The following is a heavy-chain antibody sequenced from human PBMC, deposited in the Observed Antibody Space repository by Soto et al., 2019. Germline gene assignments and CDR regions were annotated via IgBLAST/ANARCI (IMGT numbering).Heavy chain of an antibody. J-gene: IGHJ4*02. CDR1: GFSFTYSA. CDR3: AAGPNNLIDY. V-gene: IGHV1-58*01. CDR2: IVVSNGDT. Sequence: GASVKVSCKTSGFSFTYSAVLLVRQARGQRLEWVGWIVVSNGDTNYAQQFQERVTITRDRSTTTAYMELSSLRSEDTAVYYCAAGPNNLIDYWGQGTLVTVSS. D-gene: IGHD2-8*01.